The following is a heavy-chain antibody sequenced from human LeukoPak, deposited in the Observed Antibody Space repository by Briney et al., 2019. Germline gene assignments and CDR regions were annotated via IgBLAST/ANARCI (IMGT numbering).Heavy chain of an antibody. CDR1: GYTFTSYN. V-gene: IGHV1-46*03. CDR2: INPSGGST. J-gene: IGHJ4*02. Sequence: ASVKVSCKASGYTFTSYNMHWVGQAQGQGLGGMGIINPSGGSTSYAQNFQGRVTMTRDTSTSTVYMELSSLRSEDTAVYYCAICCSSTSCPIDYWGQGTLVTVSS. CDR3: AICCSSTSCPIDY. D-gene: IGHD2-2*01.